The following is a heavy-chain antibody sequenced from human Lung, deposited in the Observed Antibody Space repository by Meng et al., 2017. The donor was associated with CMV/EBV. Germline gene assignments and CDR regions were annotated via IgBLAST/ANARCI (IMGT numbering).Heavy chain of an antibody. V-gene: IGHV4-31*03. Sequence: QGPRQGSGPGMVKPSQTLSLTSTVSGGSISIGGYYWSWIRQHPGKGLEWIGYIHSSGSTYYNPSLRSRLTISVDTSKNQFSLKLSSVTAADTAVYYCARASYGSGSPLGESWFDPWGQGTLVTSPQ. CDR3: ARASYGSGSPLGESWFDP. CDR2: IHSSGST. D-gene: IGHD3-10*01. J-gene: IGHJ5*02. CDR1: GGSISIGGYY.